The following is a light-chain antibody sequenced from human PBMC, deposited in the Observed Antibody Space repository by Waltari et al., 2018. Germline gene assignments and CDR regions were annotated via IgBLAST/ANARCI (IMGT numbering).Light chain of an antibody. Sequence: QSALTQPPSASGSPGQSITISCTGISTDVEGYDPFFWYQQHPGKAPNLLIHEVTKRPSGVPDRFSGSKSDNTASLAVSGLQAEDEADYYCSSYAGGSSLMFGGGTKLTVL. CDR2: EVT. J-gene: IGLJ3*02. CDR1: STDVEGYDP. CDR3: SSYAGGSSLM. V-gene: IGLV2-8*01.